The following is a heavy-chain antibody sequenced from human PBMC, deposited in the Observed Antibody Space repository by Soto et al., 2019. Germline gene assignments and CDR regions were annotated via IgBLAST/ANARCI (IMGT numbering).Heavy chain of an antibody. D-gene: IGHD2-15*01. CDR3: ARARPGYCSGGSCPSGAFDI. J-gene: IGHJ3*02. Sequence: ASVEVSCKXSGYTFTSYGISWVRQAPGQGLEWMGWISAYNGNTNYAQKLQGRVTMTTDTSTSTAYMELRSLRSDDTAVYYCARARPGYCSGGSCPSGAFDIWGQGTMVTVSS. CDR1: GYTFTSYG. CDR2: ISAYNGNT. V-gene: IGHV1-18*01.